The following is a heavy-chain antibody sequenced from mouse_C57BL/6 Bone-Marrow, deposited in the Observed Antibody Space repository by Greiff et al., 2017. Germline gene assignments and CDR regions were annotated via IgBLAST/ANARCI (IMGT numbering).Heavy chain of an antibody. J-gene: IGHJ4*01. CDR1: GSTFTSYW. CDR2: IYPGSGST. Sequence: QVQLQQPGAELVKPGASVKMSCKASGSTFTSYWITWVKQRPEQGLEWIGDIYPGSGSTNYNEKFKSKATLTVDTSSSTSYMQLSSLTSEDSAVYYCARSPNWDYAMDYWGQGTSVTVSS. D-gene: IGHD4-1*01. V-gene: IGHV1-55*01. CDR3: ARSPNWDYAMDY.